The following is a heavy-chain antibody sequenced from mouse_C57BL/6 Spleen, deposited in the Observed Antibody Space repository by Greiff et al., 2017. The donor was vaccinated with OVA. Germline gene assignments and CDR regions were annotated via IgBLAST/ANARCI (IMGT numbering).Heavy chain of an antibody. V-gene: IGHV1-50*01. CDR3: ARGRDYGHYAMDY. CDR1: GYTFTSYW. D-gene: IGHD2-4*01. Sequence: QVQLQQSGAELVKPGASVKLSCKASGYTFTSYWMQWVKQRPGQGLEWIGEIDPSDSYTNYNQKFKGKATLTVDTSSSTAYMQLSSLTSEDSAVYYCARGRDYGHYAMDYWGQGTSVTVSS. CDR2: IDPSDSYT. J-gene: IGHJ4*01.